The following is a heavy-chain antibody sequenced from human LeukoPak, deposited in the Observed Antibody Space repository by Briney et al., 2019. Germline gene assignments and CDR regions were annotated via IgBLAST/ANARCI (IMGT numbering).Heavy chain of an antibody. V-gene: IGHV3-23*01. CDR1: AFTFSNDA. CDR3: AKSLVARWVTDY. Sequence: TGPCLRLACVASAFTFSNDAINSVRQPPGNGLEWVSGITDSGSRTYHADSVKGRFTISRDNSDNTLYLQMNTLRPEDTAIYFCAKSLVARWVTDYWGQETLATVS. J-gene: IGHJ4*02. CDR2: ITDSGSRT. D-gene: IGHD2-2*01.